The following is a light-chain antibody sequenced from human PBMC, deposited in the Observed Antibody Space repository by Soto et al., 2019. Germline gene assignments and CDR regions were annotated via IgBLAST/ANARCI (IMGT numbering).Light chain of an antibody. V-gene: IGKV1-5*03. CDR2: QAS. CDR3: QHYNTYPWT. Sequence: DIQMTQSPSTLSASVGDRVTITCRASQSIRGWLAWSQQKPGKAPKLLVYQASSLQSGVPSRLSGSGSETEFTRTISILQPDYFATYFCQHYNTYPWTFGQVTKVEIK. CDR1: QSIRGW. J-gene: IGKJ1*01.